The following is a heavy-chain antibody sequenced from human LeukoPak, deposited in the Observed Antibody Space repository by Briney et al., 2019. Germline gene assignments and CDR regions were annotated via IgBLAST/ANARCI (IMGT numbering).Heavy chain of an antibody. CDR2: ISAYNGNT. CDR3: ARDQRDTIFGVVNNYFDY. J-gene: IGHJ4*02. CDR1: GYTFTSYG. D-gene: IGHD3-3*01. Sequence: ASVKVSCKASGYTFTSYGISWVRQAPGQGLEGMGWISAYNGNTNYAQKLQGRVTMTTDTSTSTAYMELRSLRSDDTAVYYCARDQRDTIFGVVNNYFDYWGQGTLVTVSS. V-gene: IGHV1-18*01.